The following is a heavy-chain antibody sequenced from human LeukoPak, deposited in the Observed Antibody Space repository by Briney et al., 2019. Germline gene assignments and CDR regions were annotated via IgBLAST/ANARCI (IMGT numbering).Heavy chain of an antibody. D-gene: IGHD5-12*01. CDR1: GYIFAGYY. Sequence: ASVKVSCKASGYIFAGYYIHWIRQAPGQGLEWMGWINPDSGGTNCIQKFQGRVTMARDTSINTAYMELSRLRSDDTAVFYCARAWISPYYFDYWGQGTLVTVSS. J-gene: IGHJ4*02. CDR2: INPDSGGT. CDR3: ARAWISPYYFDY. V-gene: IGHV1-2*02.